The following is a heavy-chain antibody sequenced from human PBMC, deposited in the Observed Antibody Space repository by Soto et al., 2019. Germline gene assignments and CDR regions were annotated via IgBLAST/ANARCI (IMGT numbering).Heavy chain of an antibody. J-gene: IGHJ6*02. Sequence: PGGSLRLSCAASGFTFSSYGMHWVRQAPGKGLEWVAVISYDGSNKYYADSVKGRFTISRDNSKNTLYLQMNSLRAEDTAVYYYAKDVYGDLYYYYYYGMDVWGQGTTVTVSS. CDR1: GFTFSSYG. D-gene: IGHD4-17*01. V-gene: IGHV3-30*18. CDR2: ISYDGSNK. CDR3: AKDVYGDLYYYYYYGMDV.